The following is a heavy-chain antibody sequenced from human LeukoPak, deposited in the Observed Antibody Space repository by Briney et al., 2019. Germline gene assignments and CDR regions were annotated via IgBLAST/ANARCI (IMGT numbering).Heavy chain of an antibody. CDR3: ARDPSNTSGRYTYFDY. Sequence: ASVKVSCKASGYTFTSYDINWVRQAPGQGLEWMGWISAFNGETHYAQNLQGRVSMTTDTSTSTAYMELRSLRSDDTAVYYCARDPSNTSGRYTYFDYWGQGTLVTVSS. D-gene: IGHD3-16*02. V-gene: IGHV1-18*01. J-gene: IGHJ4*02. CDR2: ISAFNGET. CDR1: GYTFTSYD.